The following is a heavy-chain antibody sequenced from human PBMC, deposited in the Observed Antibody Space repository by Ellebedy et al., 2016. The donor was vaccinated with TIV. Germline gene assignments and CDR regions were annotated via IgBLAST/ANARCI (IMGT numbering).Heavy chain of an antibody. CDR3: ASFMTVAGAFVD. V-gene: IGHV4-39*07. J-gene: IGHJ4*02. CDR1: SGSISRSNYY. D-gene: IGHD6-19*01. CDR2: FHYGGSS. Sequence: MPSETLSLTCTVSSGSISRSNYYWGWIRQPPGKGLAWIGSFHYGGSSLYNTSLKSRVTMSVDTSKNQFSLKLTSVTAADTAVYYCASFMTVAGAFVDWGQGTLVTASS.